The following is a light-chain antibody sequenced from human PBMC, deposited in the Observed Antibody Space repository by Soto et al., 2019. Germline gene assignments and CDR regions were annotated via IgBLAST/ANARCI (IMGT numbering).Light chain of an antibody. J-gene: IGKJ5*01. CDR1: QSFSSN. V-gene: IGKV3-15*01. CDR3: QQYNKWLT. Sequence: EIMITLSPATPSVSPWKRPNPSCRASQSFSSNLAWYQQKPGQAPRRLMYGAYTRATAIPARFSGSGSGTECTLTINSLQSEDCAVYYCQQYNKWLTFGQGTRLEI. CDR2: GAY.